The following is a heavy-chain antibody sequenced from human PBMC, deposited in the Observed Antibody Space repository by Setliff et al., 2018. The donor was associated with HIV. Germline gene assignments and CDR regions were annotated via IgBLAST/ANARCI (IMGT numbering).Heavy chain of an antibody. CDR2: INHRGST. CDR1: GGSFSGYY. Sequence: SETLSLTCAVSGGSFSGYYWSWIRQPPGKGLEWIGEINHRGSTNDNLSLKSRVTISIDTSKNQFSLKLSSVTAADTAVYYCARSTYYYGSGKGSGWFDPWGQGTLVTVSS. D-gene: IGHD3-10*01. CDR3: ARSTYYYGSGKGSGWFDP. V-gene: IGHV4-34*01. J-gene: IGHJ5*02.